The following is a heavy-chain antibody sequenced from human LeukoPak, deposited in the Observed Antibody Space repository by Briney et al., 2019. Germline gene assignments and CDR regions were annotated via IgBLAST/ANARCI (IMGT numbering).Heavy chain of an antibody. D-gene: IGHD6-19*01. CDR3: ARQSLGSGCDY. Sequence: GESLKISCKGSGYRFTNYWIGWVRQMPGKGLEWMGIIYPGDSDTRYSPSFQGQVTISADKSISTAYLQWSSLKASDSAMYYCARQSLGSGCDYWGQGTLVTVSS. CDR2: IYPGDSDT. V-gene: IGHV5-51*01. J-gene: IGHJ4*02. CDR1: GYRFTNYW.